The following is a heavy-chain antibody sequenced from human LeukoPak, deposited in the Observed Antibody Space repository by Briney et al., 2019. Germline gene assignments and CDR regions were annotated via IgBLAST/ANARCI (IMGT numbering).Heavy chain of an antibody. CDR2: INWNGGST. CDR3: ARVPFTVTAQYWFDP. V-gene: IGHV3-20*04. Sequence: PGGSLRLSCAASGFTFDDYGMSWVRQAPGKGLEWVPGINWNGGSTGYADSVKGRFTISRDNAKNSLYLQMNSLRAEDTALYYCARVPFTVTAQYWFDPWGQGTLVTVSS. D-gene: IGHD4-17*01. CDR1: GFTFDDYG. J-gene: IGHJ5*02.